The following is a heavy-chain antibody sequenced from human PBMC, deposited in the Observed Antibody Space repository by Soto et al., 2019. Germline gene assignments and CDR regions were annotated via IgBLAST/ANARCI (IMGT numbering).Heavy chain of an antibody. J-gene: IGHJ4*02. D-gene: IGHD3-16*02. CDR2: INHSGST. Sequence: PSETLSLTCAVYGGSFSGYYWSWIRQPPGKGLEWIGEINHSGSTNYTPSLKSRVTISVDTSKNQFSLKLSSVTAADTAVYYSGRLTKRWGSSRYRHSAYCVQRTLVSDFS. CDR3: GRLTKRWGSSRYRHSAY. V-gene: IGHV4-34*01. CDR1: GGSFSGYY.